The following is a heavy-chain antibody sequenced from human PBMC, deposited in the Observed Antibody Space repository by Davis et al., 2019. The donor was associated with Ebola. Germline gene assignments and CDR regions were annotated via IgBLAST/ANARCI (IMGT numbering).Heavy chain of an antibody. J-gene: IGHJ6*03. D-gene: IGHD4-23*01. CDR1: GSSFTSYW. CDR2: IYPGDSDT. V-gene: IGHV5-51*01. Sequence: SLTLSCKGSGSSFTSYWIGCVRQLPGKGLGWMGIIYPGDSDTRYSPSFQGQVTISADKSIRTAYLQWSSLKASDTAMYYCARQPQTTVVTPGYYYYMDVWGKGTTVTVSS. CDR3: ARQPQTTVVTPGYYYYMDV.